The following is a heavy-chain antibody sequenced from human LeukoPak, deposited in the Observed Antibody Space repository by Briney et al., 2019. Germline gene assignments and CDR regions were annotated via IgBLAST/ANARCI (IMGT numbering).Heavy chain of an antibody. V-gene: IGHV3-23*01. CDR3: AKIGREYYYDSSGYYALDYYYMDV. CDR1: GFTFSSYA. CDR2: ISGSGGST. J-gene: IGHJ6*03. Sequence: GGSLRLSCAASGFTFSSYAMSWVRQAPGKGLEWVSAISGSGGSTYYADSVKGRFTISRDNSKNTLYLQMNSLRAEDTAVYYCAKIGREYYYDSSGYYALDYYYMDVWGKGTTVTVSS. D-gene: IGHD3-22*01.